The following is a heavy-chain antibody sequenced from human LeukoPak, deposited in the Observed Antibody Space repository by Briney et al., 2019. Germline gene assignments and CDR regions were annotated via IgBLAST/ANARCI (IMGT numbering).Heavy chain of an antibody. Sequence: GASVKVSCKASGYTFTSYGISWVRQALGQGLEWMGWISAYNGNTNYAQKLQGRVTMTTDTSTSTAYMELRSLRSDDTAVYYCARVGYYDFWSGYFGPRENYYYYYMDVWGKGTTVTVSS. V-gene: IGHV1-18*01. J-gene: IGHJ6*03. CDR2: ISAYNGNT. CDR1: GYTFTSYG. D-gene: IGHD3-3*01. CDR3: ARVGYYDFWSGYFGPRENYYYYYMDV.